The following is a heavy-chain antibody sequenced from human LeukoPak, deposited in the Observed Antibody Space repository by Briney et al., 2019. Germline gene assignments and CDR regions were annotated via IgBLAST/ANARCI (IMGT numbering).Heavy chain of an antibody. CDR2: IGYNGSTI. J-gene: IGHJ4*02. D-gene: IGHD5-12*01. V-gene: IGHV3-11*01. CDR1: GFTFSDFY. Sequence: GGSLRLSCAASGFTFSDFYMSWIRQAPGKGLEWVSYIGYNGSTIYYAESLKGRFTISRDNAKNSLYLQMNSLRVEDTAVYYCARPYSDYDFDLDYWGQGTLVTVSS. CDR3: ARPYSDYDFDLDY.